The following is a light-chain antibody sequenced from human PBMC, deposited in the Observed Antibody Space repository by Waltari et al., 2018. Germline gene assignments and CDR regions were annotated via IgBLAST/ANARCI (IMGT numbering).Light chain of an antibody. CDR3: NSFTSSSTVV. V-gene: IGLV2-14*03. J-gene: IGLJ3*02. CDR1: SSDVGGYNY. CDR2: DVS. Sequence: QSALTQSASVSGSPGQSITISCTGTSSDVGGYNYVSWYQQHPGKAPKLMIYDVSNRPSGVSNRFSGSKSGNTASLTISGLQPEDEADYYCNSFTSSSTVVFGGGTKLTVL.